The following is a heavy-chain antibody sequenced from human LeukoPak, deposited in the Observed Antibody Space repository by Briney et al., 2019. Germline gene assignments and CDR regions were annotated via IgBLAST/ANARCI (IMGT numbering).Heavy chain of an antibody. Sequence: ASVKVSCKASGYTFTENYIHWVRQAPGQGLEWMGLINPYTGAANYTQNFQGRVTMTRDTSVSTAYLHLSGLRSDDTAVYYCARGKSGYSPWGQGTPVTVSS. CDR3: ARGKSGYSP. CDR1: GYTFTENY. D-gene: IGHD3-22*01. CDR2: INPYTGAA. V-gene: IGHV1-2*02. J-gene: IGHJ4*02.